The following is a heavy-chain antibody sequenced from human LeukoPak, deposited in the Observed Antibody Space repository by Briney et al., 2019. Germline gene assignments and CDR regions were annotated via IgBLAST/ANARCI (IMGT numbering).Heavy chain of an antibody. CDR2: IFHTGNA. V-gene: IGHV4-38-2*02. J-gene: IGHJ4*02. CDR1: GSSISSGYY. D-gene: IGHD5-12*01. CDR3: ARHGLGVY. Sequence: PSETLSLTCTVSGSSISSGYYWGWIRQPPGKGLEWIGSIFHTGNAYYNPSLKSRVTVSVDTSKNQFSLKLSSVTAADTAVYYCARHGLGVYWGQGTLVTVSS.